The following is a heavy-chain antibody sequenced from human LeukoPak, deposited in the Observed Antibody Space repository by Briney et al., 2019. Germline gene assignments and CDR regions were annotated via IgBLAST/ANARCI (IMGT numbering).Heavy chain of an antibody. D-gene: IGHD3-22*01. CDR3: ARGYDYYDSSGYYYFDY. Sequence: ASVKVSCKASGGTFSSYAISWVRQAPGQGLEWMGGIIPIFGTANYTQKFQGRVTITADESTSTAYMELSSLRSEDTAVYYCARGYDYYDSSGYYYFDYWGQGTLVTVSS. CDR2: IIPIFGTA. J-gene: IGHJ4*02. V-gene: IGHV1-69*01. CDR1: GGTFSSYA.